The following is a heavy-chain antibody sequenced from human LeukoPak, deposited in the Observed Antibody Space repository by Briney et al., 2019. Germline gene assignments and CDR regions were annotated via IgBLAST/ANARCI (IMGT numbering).Heavy chain of an antibody. J-gene: IGHJ4*02. CDR1: GGSTSSYY. D-gene: IGHD3-10*01. CDR3: ARHLGSDTYYFDY. Sequence: PSETLSLTCTVSGGSTSSYYWSWIRQPPGKGLEWIGHIYYSGSTNYNPSLKSRVTISVDTSKNQFSLKLSSVTAADTAVYYCARHLGSDTYYFDYWGQGTLVTVSS. V-gene: IGHV4-59*08. CDR2: IYYSGST.